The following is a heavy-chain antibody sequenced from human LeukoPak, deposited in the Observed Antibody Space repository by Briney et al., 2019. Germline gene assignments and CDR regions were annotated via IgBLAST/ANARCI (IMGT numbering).Heavy chain of an antibody. V-gene: IGHV3-33*01. D-gene: IGHD3-22*01. Sequence: GRSLRLSCAASGFTLSSYGMQWVRQAPGKGLEWVAAIWNDGSEKYYADSVKGRFTISRDNSKNTLYLQMNSLRAEDTAVYYCTRDVSIGYLGFDYWGQGTLVTVSS. CDR3: TRDVSIGYLGFDY. J-gene: IGHJ4*02. CDR1: GFTLSSYG. CDR2: IWNDGSEK.